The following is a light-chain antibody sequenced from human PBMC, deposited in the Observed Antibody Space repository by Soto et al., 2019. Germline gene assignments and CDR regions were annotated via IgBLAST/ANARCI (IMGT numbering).Light chain of an antibody. CDR2: KAS. Sequence: DIQMTQYPSTLSASVGDRVTITCRASQSISSWLAWYQQKPGKAPKLLIYKASSLESGVPSRFSGSGSGTEVTLTISSLQPDDFATYYCQQYNSYWTFGQGTKVEIK. J-gene: IGKJ1*01. V-gene: IGKV1-5*03. CDR3: QQYNSYWT. CDR1: QSISSW.